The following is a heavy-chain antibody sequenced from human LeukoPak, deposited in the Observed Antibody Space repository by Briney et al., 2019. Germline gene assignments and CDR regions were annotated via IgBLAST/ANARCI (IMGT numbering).Heavy chain of an antibody. Sequence: GGSLRLSCAASGYTFSSYGMHRVRQAPGKGLEWVAVISYDGSNKYYADSVRGRFTISRDNSKNTLYLQMNSLRAEDAAVYYCAKDSGQRLVNGMDVWGQGTTVTVSS. D-gene: IGHD6-13*01. CDR2: ISYDGSNK. CDR1: GYTFSSYG. CDR3: AKDSGQRLVNGMDV. J-gene: IGHJ6*02. V-gene: IGHV3-30*18.